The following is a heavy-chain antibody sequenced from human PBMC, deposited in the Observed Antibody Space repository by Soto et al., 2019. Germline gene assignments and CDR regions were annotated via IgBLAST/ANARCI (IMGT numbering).Heavy chain of an antibody. Sequence: QVQLVESGGGVVQPGRSLRLSCAASGFTFSSYGMHWVRQAPGKGLEWVAVISYDGSNKYYADSVKGRFTISRDNSKNTLYLQMNSLRPEDTAVYYCAKDSYYYGSGTRLPFDYWGQGTLVTVSS. CDR3: AKDSYYYGSGTRLPFDY. J-gene: IGHJ4*02. V-gene: IGHV3-30*18. CDR1: GFTFSSYG. CDR2: ISYDGSNK. D-gene: IGHD3-10*01.